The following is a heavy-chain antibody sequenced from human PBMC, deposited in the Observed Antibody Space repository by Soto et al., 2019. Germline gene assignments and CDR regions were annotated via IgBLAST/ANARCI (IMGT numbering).Heavy chain of an antibody. V-gene: IGHV3-30*18. D-gene: IGHD2-2*01. CDR3: AKVGVVVPAAKSFSASYFDY. CDR2: ISYDGSNK. Sequence: GGSLRLSCAASGFTFSSYGMHWVRQAPGKGLEWVAVISYDGSNKYYADSVKGRFTISRDNSKNTLYLQMNSLRAEDTAVYYCAKVGVVVPAAKSFSASYFDYWGQGTLVTVSS. J-gene: IGHJ4*02. CDR1: GFTFSSYG.